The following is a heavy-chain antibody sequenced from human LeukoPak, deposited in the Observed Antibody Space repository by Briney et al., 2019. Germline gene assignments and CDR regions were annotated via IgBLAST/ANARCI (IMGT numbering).Heavy chain of an antibody. D-gene: IGHD3-22*01. CDR2: ISYDGSNK. J-gene: IGHJ4*02. Sequence: HTGGSLRLSCAASGFTFSSYAMSWVRQAPGKGLEWVAVISYDGSNKYYADSVKGRFTISRDNSKNTLYLQMNSLRAEDTAVYYCARDLGDDSSGSTFDYWGQGTLVTVSS. V-gene: IGHV3-30*04. CDR3: ARDLGDDSSGSTFDY. CDR1: GFTFSSYA.